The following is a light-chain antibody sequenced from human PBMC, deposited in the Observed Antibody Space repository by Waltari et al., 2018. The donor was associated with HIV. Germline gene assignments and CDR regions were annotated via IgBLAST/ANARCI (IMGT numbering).Light chain of an antibody. V-gene: IGLV2-23*01. CDR1: SSDVGSYNI. CDR2: EGT. J-gene: IGLJ1*01. CDR3: CSKAGNRTV. Sequence: QSALTQPASVSGSPGQSITTSCTAASSDVGSYNIVSWYQHHPGSPPKLIFYEGTKRPSGVSSRFSASKSGKTASLTISGLQPEDEAEYYCCSKAGNRTVFGPGTKVTVL.